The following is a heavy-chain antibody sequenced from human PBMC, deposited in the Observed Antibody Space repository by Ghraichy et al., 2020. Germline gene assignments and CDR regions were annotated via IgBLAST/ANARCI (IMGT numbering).Heavy chain of an antibody. V-gene: IGHV4-34*01. CDR3: ARAWVVPAANRTGNWFDP. CDR2: INHSGST. J-gene: IGHJ5*02. CDR1: GGSFSGYY. D-gene: IGHD2-2*01. Sequence: SETLSLTCAVYGGSFSGYYWSWIRQPPGKGLEWIGEINHSGSTNYNPSLKSRVTISVDTSKNQFSLKLSSVTAADTAVYYCARAWVVPAANRTGNWFDPWGQGTLVTVSS.